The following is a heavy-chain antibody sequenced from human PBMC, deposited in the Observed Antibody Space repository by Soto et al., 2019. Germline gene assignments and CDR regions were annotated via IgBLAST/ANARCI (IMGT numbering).Heavy chain of an antibody. CDR3: ARDRVVDTAMDPFDF. V-gene: IGHV3-48*02. CDR1: GFTFSSYS. Sequence: EVQLVESGGGLVQPGGSLRLSCAASGFTFSSYSMNWVRQAPGKGLEWVSYISDSSRTIYYADSVKGRFTISRDNAKNPPFLQMKRLGDEDTAVYYCARDRVVDTAMDPFDFWGQGTLVTVSS. CDR2: ISDSSRTI. D-gene: IGHD5-18*01. J-gene: IGHJ4*02.